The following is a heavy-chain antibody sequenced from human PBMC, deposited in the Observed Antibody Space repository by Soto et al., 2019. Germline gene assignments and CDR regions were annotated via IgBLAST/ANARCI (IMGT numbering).Heavy chain of an antibody. D-gene: IGHD3-3*01. CDR1: GGTFSSYA. CDR2: IIPIFGTA. Sequence: SVKVSCKASGGTFSSYAISWVRQAPGQGLEWMGGIIPIFGTANYAQKFQGRVTITADKSTSTAYMELSSLRSEDTAVYYCARDPTRFLEWSGNLLGYYYGMDVWGQGTTVTVSS. V-gene: IGHV1-69*06. J-gene: IGHJ6*02. CDR3: ARDPTRFLEWSGNLLGYYYGMDV.